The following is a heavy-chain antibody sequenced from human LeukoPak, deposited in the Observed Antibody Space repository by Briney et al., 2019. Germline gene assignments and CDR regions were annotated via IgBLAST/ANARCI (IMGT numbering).Heavy chain of an antibody. CDR1: GGSISSSNW. CDR2: IYHSGST. D-gene: IGHD3-10*01. CDR3: AKSNGYGLIDI. V-gene: IGHV4-4*02. Sequence: SGTLSLTCAVSGGSISSSNWWSWDRQPPGKGLEWIGEIYHSGSTNYNPSLKSRVTISLDTSRNQFSLKLNSVTAADTAVYYCAKSNGYGLIDIWGQGTMVTVSS. J-gene: IGHJ3*02.